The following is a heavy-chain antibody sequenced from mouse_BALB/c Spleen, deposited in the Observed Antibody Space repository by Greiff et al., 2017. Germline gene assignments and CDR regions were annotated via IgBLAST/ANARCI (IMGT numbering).Heavy chain of an antibody. CDR3: ARRRSSYYFDY. V-gene: IGHV5-6-5*01. J-gene: IGHJ2*01. Sequence: EVKLMESGGGLVKPGGSLKLSCAASGFTFSSYAMSWVRQTPEKRLEWVASISSGGSTYYPDSVKGRFTISRDNARNILYLQMSSLRSEDTAMYYCARRRSSYYFDYWGQGTTLTVSS. D-gene: IGHD1-1*01. CDR2: ISSGGST. CDR1: GFTFSSYA.